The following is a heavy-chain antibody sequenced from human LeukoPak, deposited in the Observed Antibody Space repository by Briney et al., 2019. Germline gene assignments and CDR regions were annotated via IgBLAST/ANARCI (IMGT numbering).Heavy chain of an antibody. CDR1: GGSISSGSYY. D-gene: IGHD3-9*01. CDR2: IYYSGST. J-gene: IGHJ3*02. V-gene: IGHV4-61*01. CDR3: ARTTLRNVDWSPDAFDI. Sequence: PSETLSLTCTVSGGSISSGSYYWSWIRQPPGKGLEWIGYIYYSGSTNYNPSLKSRVTISVDTSKNQFSLKLSSVTAADTAVYYCARTTLRNVDWSPDAFDIWGQGTMVIVSS.